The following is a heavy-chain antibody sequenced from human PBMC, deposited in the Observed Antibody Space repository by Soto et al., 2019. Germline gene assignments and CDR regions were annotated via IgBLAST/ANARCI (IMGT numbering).Heavy chain of an antibody. Sequence: SLTLRVRWSVAGGTRVDRGGCWSGNRPRPGKRLEWIGYMYYSGSFYYNPSLKGRVMISSDTSKNQFSLSVSSVTAADTAVYYCARAPENRPIVRVVVPYFLDSRGQATLVTVSS. D-gene: IGHD3-16*02. CDR3: ARAPENRPIVRVVVPYFLDS. CDR1: GGTRVDRGGC. J-gene: IGHJ4*02. V-gene: IGHV4-31*02. CDR2: MYYSGSF.